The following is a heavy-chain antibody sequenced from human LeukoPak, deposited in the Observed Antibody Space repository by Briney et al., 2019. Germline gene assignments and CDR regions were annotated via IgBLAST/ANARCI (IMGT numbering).Heavy chain of an antibody. J-gene: IGHJ6*03. CDR2: IYTSGST. CDR1: GGSISSYY. Sequence: PSETLSLTCTASGGSISSYYWSWIRQPPGKGLEWIGYIYTSGSTNYNPSLKSRVTISVDTSKNQFSLKLSSVTAADTAVYYCARRVYVATEIYYYYYYMDVWGKGTTVTVSS. CDR3: ARRVYVATEIYYYYYYMDV. D-gene: IGHD5-12*01. V-gene: IGHV4-4*09.